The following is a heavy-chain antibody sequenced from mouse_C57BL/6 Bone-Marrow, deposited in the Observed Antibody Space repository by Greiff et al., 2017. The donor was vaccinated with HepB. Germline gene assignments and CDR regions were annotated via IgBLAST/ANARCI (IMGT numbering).Heavy chain of an antibody. CDR3: TTTVTTRADWYFDV. D-gene: IGHD2-2*01. V-gene: IGHV14-4*01. Sequence: EVQLVESGAELVRPGASVKLSCTASGFNIKDDYMHWVKQRPEQGLEWIGWIDPENGDTEYASKFQGKATITADTSSNTAYLQLSSLTSEDTAVYYCTTTVTTRADWYFDVWGTGTTVTVSS. CDR2: IDPENGDT. J-gene: IGHJ1*03. CDR1: GFNIKDDY.